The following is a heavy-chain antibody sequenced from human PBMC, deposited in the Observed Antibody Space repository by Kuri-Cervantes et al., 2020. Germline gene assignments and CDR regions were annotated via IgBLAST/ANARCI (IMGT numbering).Heavy chain of an antibody. J-gene: IGHJ4*02. CDR1: GGSISPYY. Sequence: SETLSLTCTVSGGSISPYYWTWIRQPPGKGLEWIGYIYYSGSTNYNPSLKSRVTISVDTSENQFSLKLSSVTAADTAVYYCARAPWLGATTPPDYWGQGTLVTVSS. D-gene: IGHD1-26*01. CDR3: ARAPWLGATTPPDY. V-gene: IGHV4-59*13. CDR2: IYYSGST.